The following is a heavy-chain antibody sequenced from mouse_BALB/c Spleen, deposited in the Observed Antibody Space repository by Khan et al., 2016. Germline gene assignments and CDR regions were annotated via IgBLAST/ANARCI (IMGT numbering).Heavy chain of an antibody. Sequence: EVQLVESGGGLVRPGGSLKLSCAASGFSFSSYSMSWVRQTPEKRLEWVATISSGGTYTYYPDSVKGRFTISRDNAKNTLYLQMSSLKSEDTAMYYCPRHRDYSGHNPYLDDWGQGTTLTVSS. CDR1: GFSFSSYS. CDR2: ISSGGTYT. J-gene: IGHJ2*01. CDR3: PRHRDYSGHNPYLDD. D-gene: IGHD1-1*01. V-gene: IGHV5-6-4*01.